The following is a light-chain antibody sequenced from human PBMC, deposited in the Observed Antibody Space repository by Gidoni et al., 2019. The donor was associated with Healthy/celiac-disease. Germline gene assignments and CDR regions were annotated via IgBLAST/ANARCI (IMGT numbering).Light chain of an antibody. CDR1: QSVSSSY. J-gene: IGKJ2*01. CDR2: GAS. Sequence: EIVLTQSPGTLSLSPGERATISCRASQSVSSSYLAWYQQKPGQAPRLLIYGASSRATGIPDRFSGSGSGTDFTLTISRLEPEDFAVYYCQQYGSSPMYTFGQXTKLEIK. V-gene: IGKV3-20*01. CDR3: QQYGSSPMYT.